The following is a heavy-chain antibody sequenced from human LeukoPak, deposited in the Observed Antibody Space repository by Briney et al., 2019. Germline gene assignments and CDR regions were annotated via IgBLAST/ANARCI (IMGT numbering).Heavy chain of an antibody. J-gene: IGHJ2*01. CDR3: TRRAARWQFDL. Sequence: PGRSLRLSCAVSGFNFDDYAMHWVRPAPGGGLGWVSGIDWKTGNGIYADSVKGRFTISRDNAKNSLYLQMSSLRADDTALYYCTRRAARWQFDLWGRGTLLTVSS. CDR2: IDWKTGNG. CDR1: GFNFDDYA. V-gene: IGHV3-9*01. D-gene: IGHD5-24*01.